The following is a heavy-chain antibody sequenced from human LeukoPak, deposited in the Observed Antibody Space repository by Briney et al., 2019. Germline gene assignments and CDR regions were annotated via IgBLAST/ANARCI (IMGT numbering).Heavy chain of an antibody. D-gene: IGHD4-23*01. CDR3: AKPYGGNSKYYFDY. CDR1: GSSISNYY. Sequence: ETLSLTCTVSGSSISNYYWGWIRQAPGKGLEWVSAISGSGGSTYYADSVKGRFTISRDNSKNTLYLQMNSLRAEDTAVYYCAKPYGGNSKYYFDYWGQGTLVTVSS. V-gene: IGHV3-23*01. J-gene: IGHJ4*02. CDR2: ISGSGGST.